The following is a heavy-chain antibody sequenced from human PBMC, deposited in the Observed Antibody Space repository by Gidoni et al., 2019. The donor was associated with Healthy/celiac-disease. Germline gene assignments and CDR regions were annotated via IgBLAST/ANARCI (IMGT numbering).Heavy chain of an antibody. J-gene: IGHJ4*02. Sequence: EVQLVQSGAEVKKPGESLKISCKGSGYSLTSYWIGWVRQMPGKGLEWMGIIYPGASDTRYSPSFQGQVTISADKSISTAYLQWSSLKASDTAMYYCARSPYDYSNNGYFDYWGQGTLVTVSS. V-gene: IGHV5-51*03. CDR3: ARSPYDYSNNGYFDY. CDR2: IYPGASDT. D-gene: IGHD4-4*01. CDR1: GYSLTSYW.